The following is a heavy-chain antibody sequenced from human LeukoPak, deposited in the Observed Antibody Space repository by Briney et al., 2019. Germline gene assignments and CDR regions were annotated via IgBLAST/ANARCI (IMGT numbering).Heavy chain of an antibody. Sequence: SVKVSCKASGGTFSSYAISWVRQAPGQGFEWMGGITPIFGTANFAQKFQGRVSITADGSTSTAFMELSSLRSEDTAVYYCAREWGLESSGYYYAYWGQGTLVTVSS. CDR3: AREWGLESSGYYYAY. CDR2: ITPIFGTA. CDR1: GGTFSSYA. V-gene: IGHV1-69*13. J-gene: IGHJ4*02. D-gene: IGHD3-22*01.